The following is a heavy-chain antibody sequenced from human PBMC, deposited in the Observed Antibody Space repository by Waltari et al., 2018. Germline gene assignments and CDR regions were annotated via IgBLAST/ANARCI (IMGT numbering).Heavy chain of an antibody. D-gene: IGHD1-26*01. J-gene: IGHJ4*02. V-gene: IGHV3-23*01. CDR3: ANGGGSYPFDY. Sequence: EVQLLESGGGLVQPGGSLRLSCAASGFTFSSYAMSWVRQAPGKVLEGVSAISGSGGSTYYADSVKGRFTISRDNSKNTLYLQMNSLRAEDTAVYYCANGGGSYPFDYWGQGTLVTVSS. CDR2: ISGSGGST. CDR1: GFTFSSYA.